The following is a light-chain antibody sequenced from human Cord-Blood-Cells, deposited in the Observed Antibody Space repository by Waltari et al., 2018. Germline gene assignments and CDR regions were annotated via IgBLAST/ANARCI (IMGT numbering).Light chain of an antibody. V-gene: IGKV3-20*01. CDR3: QQYGSSPPYT. CDR1: QSVSSSY. CDR2: GAS. J-gene: IGKJ2*01. Sequence: ETVLTQSPGTLSLSPVARATLPCRASQSVSSSYLAWYQQKPGQAPRLLIYGASSRATGIPDRFSGSGSGTDFTLTISRLEPEDFAVYYCQQYGSSPPYTFGQGTKLEIK.